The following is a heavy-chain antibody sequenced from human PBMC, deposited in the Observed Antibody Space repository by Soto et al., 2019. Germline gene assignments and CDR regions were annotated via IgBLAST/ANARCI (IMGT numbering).Heavy chain of an antibody. CDR3: AREGGIVVVPERYYFDY. CDR2: INAGNGNT. D-gene: IGHD2-2*01. Sequence: ASVKVSCKASGYTFTSYAMHWVRQAPGQRLEWMGWINAGNGNTKYSQKFQGRVTITRDTSASTAYMELSSLRSEDTAVYYCAREGGIVVVPERYYFDYWGQGTLVTVSS. V-gene: IGHV1-3*01. CDR1: GYTFTSYA. J-gene: IGHJ4*02.